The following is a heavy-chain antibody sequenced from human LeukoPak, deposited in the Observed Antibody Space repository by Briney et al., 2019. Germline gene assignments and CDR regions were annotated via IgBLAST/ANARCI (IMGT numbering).Heavy chain of an antibody. J-gene: IGHJ5*02. Sequence: ASVKVSCKASGGTFSSYAISWVRQAPGQGLEWMGGINPIFGTANYTQKFQGRVTITTDESTSTAYMELSSLRSEDTAVYYCAREREGLGYCSSTSCYTNWFDPWGQGTLVTVSS. V-gene: IGHV1-69*05. CDR1: GGTFSSYA. CDR3: AREREGLGYCSSTSCYTNWFDP. D-gene: IGHD2-2*02. CDR2: INPIFGTA.